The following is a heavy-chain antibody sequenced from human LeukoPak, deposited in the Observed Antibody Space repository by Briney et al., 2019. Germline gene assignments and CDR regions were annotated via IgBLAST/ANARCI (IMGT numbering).Heavy chain of an antibody. J-gene: IGHJ4*02. CDR3: ARIRGTMVRGVRYDYFDY. Sequence: SVKVSCKASGGTFSSYAISWVRQAPGQGLEWMGGIIPIFGTANYAQKFQGRVTITTDESTSTAYMELSSLRSEDTAVYYCARIRGTMVRGVRYDYFDYWGQGTLVTVSS. D-gene: IGHD3-10*01. V-gene: IGHV1-69*05. CDR2: IIPIFGTA. CDR1: GGTFSSYA.